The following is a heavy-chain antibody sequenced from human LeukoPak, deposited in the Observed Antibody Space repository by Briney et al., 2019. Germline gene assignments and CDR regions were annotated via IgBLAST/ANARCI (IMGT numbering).Heavy chain of an antibody. Sequence: SVKVSCKASGGTFSSYAISWVRQAPGQGLEWMGGIIPIFGTANYAQKFQGRVTITTDESTSTAYMELSSLSSEDTAVYYCARDSRLGELLTFDPWGQGTLVTVSS. V-gene: IGHV1-69*05. CDR2: IIPIFGTA. J-gene: IGHJ5*02. CDR3: ARDSRLGELLTFDP. CDR1: GGTFSSYA. D-gene: IGHD3-16*01.